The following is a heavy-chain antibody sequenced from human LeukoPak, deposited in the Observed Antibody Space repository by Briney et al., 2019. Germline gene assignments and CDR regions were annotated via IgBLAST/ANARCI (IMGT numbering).Heavy chain of an antibody. CDR1: GFTFSSYA. D-gene: IGHD1-26*01. CDR2: IGNNGGST. J-gene: IGHJ4*02. V-gene: IGHV3-64*01. CDR3: ARDSSLGMD. Sequence: PGGSLRLSCAASGFTFSSYAMHWVRQAPGKGLECVASIGNNGGSTCYANSAKGRFTISRDNSKNTLYLQMGSLRAEDMAVYYCARDSSLGMDWGQGTLVTVSS.